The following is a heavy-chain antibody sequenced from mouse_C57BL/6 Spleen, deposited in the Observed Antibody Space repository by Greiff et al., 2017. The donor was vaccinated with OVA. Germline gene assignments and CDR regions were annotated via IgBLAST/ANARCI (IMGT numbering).Heavy chain of an antibody. CDR2: IDPETGGT. V-gene: IGHV1-15*01. CDR3: TRRGSYYYGSSCDY. J-gene: IGHJ2*01. Sequence: QVQLQQSGAELVRPGASVTLSCKASGYTFTDYEMHWVKQTPVHGLEWIGAIDPETGGTAYNQKFKGKAILTADKSSSTAYMELRSLTSEDSAVYYCTRRGSYYYGSSCDYWGQGTTLTVSS. D-gene: IGHD1-1*01. CDR1: GYTFTDYE.